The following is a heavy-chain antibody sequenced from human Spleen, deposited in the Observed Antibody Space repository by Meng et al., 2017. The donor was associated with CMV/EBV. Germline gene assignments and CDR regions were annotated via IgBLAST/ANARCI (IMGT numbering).Heavy chain of an antibody. V-gene: IGHV3-33*06. J-gene: IGHJ5*02. Sequence: GESLKISCAASGFTFNNYAMHWVRQAPGKGLEWVAVIWYDGSNKYYADPVKGRFTISRDNSTNTLYLQMNSLRAEDTAVYYCAKDLGKTTKENWFDPWGQGTLVTVSS. CDR1: GFTFNNYA. CDR2: IWYDGSNK. D-gene: IGHD3-16*01. CDR3: AKDLGKTTKENWFDP.